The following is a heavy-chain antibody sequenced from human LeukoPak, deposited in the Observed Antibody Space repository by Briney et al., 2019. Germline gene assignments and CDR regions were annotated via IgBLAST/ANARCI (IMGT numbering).Heavy chain of an antibody. J-gene: IGHJ3*02. CDR1: GGSISSYY. Sequence: TSETLSLTCTVSGGSISSYYWSWIRQPPGKGLEWIGYIYYSGSTNYYPSLKSRVTISVDTSKNQFSLKLSSVTAADTAVYYCARRERGYAFDIWGQGTMVTVSS. V-gene: IGHV4-59*08. CDR2: IYYSGST. CDR3: ARRERGYAFDI.